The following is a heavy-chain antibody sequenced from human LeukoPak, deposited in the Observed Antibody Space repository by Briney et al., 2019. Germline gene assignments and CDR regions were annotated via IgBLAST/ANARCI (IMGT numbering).Heavy chain of an antibody. CDR2: IKQDGSEK. CDR3: ARAGYDILTRQLDY. V-gene: IGHV3-7*04. Sequence: GGSLRLSCAASGFTFSSYWMSWVRQAPGKGREWVANIKQDGSEKYNVDSVKGRFTISRDNAKNSLHLQMNSLRAEDTAVYYCARAGYDILTRQLDYWGQGTLVTVSS. J-gene: IGHJ4*02. CDR1: GFTFSSYW. D-gene: IGHD3-9*01.